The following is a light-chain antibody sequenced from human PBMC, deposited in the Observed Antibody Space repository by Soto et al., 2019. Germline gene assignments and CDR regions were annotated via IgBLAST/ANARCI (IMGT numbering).Light chain of an antibody. Sequence: QAVLTQSPSASASLGASVKLTCTLSSGHSSYSIAWHQQQPEKGPRYLMKLNSDGSHSKGDGIPDRFSGSSSGTERYLTISSLQSEDEADYYCQTWGTGFQGVFGGGTKVTVL. V-gene: IGLV4-69*01. J-gene: IGLJ3*02. CDR2: LNSDGSH. CDR1: SGHSSYS. CDR3: QTWGTGFQGV.